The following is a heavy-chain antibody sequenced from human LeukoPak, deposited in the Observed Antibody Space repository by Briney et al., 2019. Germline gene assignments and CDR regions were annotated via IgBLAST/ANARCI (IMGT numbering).Heavy chain of an antibody. V-gene: IGHV3-23*01. D-gene: IGHD1-7*01. CDR3: AKRRGLELLYYYYYMDV. CDR2: ISGSGGGT. CDR1: GFTFSSYE. Sequence: GGSPRLSCAASGFTFSSYEMNWVRQAPGKGLEWVSAISGSGGGTYYADSVKGRFTISRDNSKNTLYLQMNSLRAEDTAVYYCAKRRGLELLYYYYYMDVWGKGTTVTVSS. J-gene: IGHJ6*03.